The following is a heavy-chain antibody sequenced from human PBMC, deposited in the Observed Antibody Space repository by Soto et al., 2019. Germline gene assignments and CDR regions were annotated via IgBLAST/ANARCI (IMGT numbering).Heavy chain of an antibody. J-gene: IGHJ6*02. D-gene: IGHD2-15*01. CDR1: GFTFSSYA. Sequence: PGESLKISCAASGFTFSSYAMSWVRQAPGKGLEWVSAISGSGGSTYYADSVKGRFTISRDNSKNTLYLQMNSLRAEDTAVYYCAKGLGYCSGGSCYHYYYYGMDAWGQGTTVTVSS. CDR2: ISGSGGST. CDR3: AKGLGYCSGGSCYHYYYYGMDA. V-gene: IGHV3-23*01.